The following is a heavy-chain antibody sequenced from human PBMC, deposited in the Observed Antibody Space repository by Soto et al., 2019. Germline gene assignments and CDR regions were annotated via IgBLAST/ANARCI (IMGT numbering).Heavy chain of an antibody. CDR2: IYYSGST. CDR3: ARGISNYDFWSGRNWFDP. D-gene: IGHD3-3*01. CDR1: GGSISSGGYY. J-gene: IGHJ5*02. V-gene: IGHV4-31*03. Sequence: QVQLQESGPGLVKPSQTLSLTCTVSGGSISSGGYYWSWIRQHPGKGLEWIGYIYYSGSTYYNPSLKSRATISVDTSKNQFSLKLSSVTAAGTAVYYCARGISNYDFWSGRNWFDPWGQGPLVTVSS.